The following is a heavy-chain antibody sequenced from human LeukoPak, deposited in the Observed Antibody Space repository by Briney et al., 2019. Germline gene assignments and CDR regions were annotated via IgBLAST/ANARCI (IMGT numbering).Heavy chain of an antibody. CDR1: GGSFSGYY. J-gene: IGHJ3*02. V-gene: IGHV4-34*01. CDR3: ARDPWLRRAFDI. CDR2: INHSGST. Sequence: PSETLSLTCAVYGGSFSGYYWSWIRQPPGKGLEWIGEINHSGSTNYNPSLKSRVTISVDTSKNQFSLKLSSVTAADTAVYYCARDPWLRRAFDIWGQGTMVTVSS. D-gene: IGHD5-12*01.